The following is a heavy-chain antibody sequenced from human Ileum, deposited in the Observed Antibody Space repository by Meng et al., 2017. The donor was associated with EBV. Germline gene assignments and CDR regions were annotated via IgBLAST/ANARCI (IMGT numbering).Heavy chain of an antibody. CDR1: GGSISTSSYF. CDR3: AKEQDDGDRGIHRTDS. D-gene: IGHD5-18*01. Sequence: QLQPRESGPGLVKPSETLSLTCTVSGGSISTSSYFWGWNRQTPGKGLEWIGSIHYNGGTAYNPSLQSRVTMSVDTSKNQFSLRLTSVTAADTAVYYCAKEQDDGDRGIHRTDSWGQGTLVTVSS. CDR2: IHYNGGT. J-gene: IGHJ5*02. V-gene: IGHV4-39*07.